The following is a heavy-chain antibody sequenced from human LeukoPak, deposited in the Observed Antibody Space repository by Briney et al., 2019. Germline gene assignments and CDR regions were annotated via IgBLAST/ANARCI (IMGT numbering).Heavy chain of an antibody. J-gene: IGHJ6*03. CDR1: GGSISSYY. D-gene: IGHD2-2*01. CDR3: ARGEVPAATYYYYYYMDV. CDR2: IYYSGST. Sequence: SETLSLTCTVSGGSISSYYWSWIRQPPGKGLEWIGYIYYSGSTNYNPSLKSRVTISVDTSKNQFSLKLSSVTAADTAVYYCARGEVPAATYYYYYYMDVWGKGTTVTVSS. V-gene: IGHV4-59*01.